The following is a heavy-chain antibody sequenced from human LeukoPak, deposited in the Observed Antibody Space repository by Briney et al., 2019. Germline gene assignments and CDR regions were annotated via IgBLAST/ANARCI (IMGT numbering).Heavy chain of an antibody. D-gene: IGHD5-12*01. CDR3: ARGTRWLRFPHY. J-gene: IGHJ4*02. CDR2: INHSGST. Sequence: PSETLSLTCTVSGASLSSHYWSWIRQPPGKGLEWIGEINHSGSTNYNPSLKSRVTISVDTSKNQFSLKLSSATAADTAVYYCARGTRWLRFPHYWGQGTLVTVSS. CDR1: GASLSSHY. V-gene: IGHV4-34*01.